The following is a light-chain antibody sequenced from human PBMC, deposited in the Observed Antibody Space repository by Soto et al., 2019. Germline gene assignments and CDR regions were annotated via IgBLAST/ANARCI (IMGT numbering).Light chain of an antibody. CDR2: DVN. J-gene: IGLJ2*01. Sequence: QSVLTQPASVSGSPGQSITISCTGTSSDVGGYNYVSWYQQHPGKAPKLMIYDVNNRPSGVSNRFSGSKSGNTASLTISGLQAEDEADYYCSSYTSSGTYVVFGGGTQLTVL. V-gene: IGLV2-14*01. CDR3: SSYTSSGTYVV. CDR1: SSDVGGYNY.